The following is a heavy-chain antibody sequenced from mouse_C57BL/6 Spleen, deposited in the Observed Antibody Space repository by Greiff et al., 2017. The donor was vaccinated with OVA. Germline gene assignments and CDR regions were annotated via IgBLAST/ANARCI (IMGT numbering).Heavy chain of an antibody. V-gene: IGHV3-6*01. Sequence: VQLKQSGPGLVKPSQSLSLTCSVTGYSITSGYYWNWIRQFPGNKLEWMGYISYDGSTNYNPSLKNPISITRDTSKNQFFLKLNSVTTEDTATYYGARGDYYGSSPLDYWGQGTTLTVAS. J-gene: IGHJ2*01. D-gene: IGHD1-1*01. CDR1: GYSITSGYY. CDR3: ARGDYYGSSPLDY. CDR2: ISYDGST.